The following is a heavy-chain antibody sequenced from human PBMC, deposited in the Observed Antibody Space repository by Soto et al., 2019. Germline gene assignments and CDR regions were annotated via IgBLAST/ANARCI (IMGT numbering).Heavy chain of an antibody. V-gene: IGHV1-69*06. CDR2: IIPAFGTA. CDR3: ARGLDQPPVGLYFDT. Sequence: QVQLVQSGAEVKNPGSSVKVSCKTSGGTFNSYLIDWVRQAPGQGLEWRGGIIPAFGTAKCAQKCQGRVTITADKSTTTAYMELRTLTSEDTAVYYCARGLDQPPVGLYFDTWGKGTLVTVSS. D-gene: IGHD2-2*01. J-gene: IGHJ4*02. CDR1: GGTFNSYL.